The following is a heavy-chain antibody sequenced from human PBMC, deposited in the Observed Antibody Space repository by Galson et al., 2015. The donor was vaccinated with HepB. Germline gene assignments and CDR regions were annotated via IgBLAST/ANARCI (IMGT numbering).Heavy chain of an antibody. CDR3: ATWGYRGRYFDWLPLHEFDY. D-gene: IGHD3-9*01. CDR2: IIPIFGTA. J-gene: IGHJ4*02. Sequence: SVKVSCKASGGTFSSYAISWVRQAPGQGLEWMGGIIPIFGTANYAQKFQGRVTITADESTSTAYMELSSLRSEDTAVYYCATWGYRGRYFDWLPLHEFDYWGQGTLVTVSS. V-gene: IGHV1-69*13. CDR1: GGTFSSYA.